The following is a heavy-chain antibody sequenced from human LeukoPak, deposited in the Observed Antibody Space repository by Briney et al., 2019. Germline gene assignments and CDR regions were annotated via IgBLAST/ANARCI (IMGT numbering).Heavy chain of an antibody. Sequence: SVKVSCKASGGTFSRHTISWVRQSPGQGLEWMGGIIPIFGTANYAQKFQGRVTITADESTSTAYMELSSLRSEDTAVYYCARDWGYYDSSDHWGQGTLVTVSS. CDR3: ARDWGYYDSSDH. V-gene: IGHV1-69*13. CDR1: GGTFSRHT. CDR2: IIPIFGTA. J-gene: IGHJ4*02. D-gene: IGHD3-22*01.